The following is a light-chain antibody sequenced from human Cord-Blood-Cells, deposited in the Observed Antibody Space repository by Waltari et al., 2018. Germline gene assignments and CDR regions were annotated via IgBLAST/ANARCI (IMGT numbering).Light chain of an antibody. CDR2: WAS. CDR1: QSVLYSSNNKNY. CDR3: QQYYSTPYT. J-gene: IGKJ2*01. Sequence: DIVMTQSPDSMAVSLGERATSNCKDSQSVLYSSNNKNYLAWYQQKPGQPPKLLIYWASTRESGVPDRFSGSGSGTDFTLTISSLQAEDVAVYYCQQYYSTPYTFGQWTKLEIK. V-gene: IGKV4-1*01.